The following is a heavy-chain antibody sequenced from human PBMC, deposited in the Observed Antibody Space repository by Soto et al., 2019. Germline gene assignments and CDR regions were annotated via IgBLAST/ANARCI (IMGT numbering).Heavy chain of an antibody. V-gene: IGHV1-69*11. CDR2: INPLLGST. D-gene: IGHD3-10*01. CDR1: GGIFNSYG. CDR3: AKIRGGVYTT. Sequence: QVHLVQSGAEVKKPGSSVKVSCNTSGGIFNSYGISWVRQGPGQGLQWMGGINPLLGSTNYAEKFQGRLTITADDSRRTVYMELNNLRPEDTATYFCAKIRGGVYTTWGQGTLVTVSS. J-gene: IGHJ5*02.